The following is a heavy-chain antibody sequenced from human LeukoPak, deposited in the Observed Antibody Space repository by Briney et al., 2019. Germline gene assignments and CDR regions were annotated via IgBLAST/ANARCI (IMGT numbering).Heavy chain of an antibody. J-gene: IGHJ4*02. CDR3: TRVKRGFLEWLLSNY. D-gene: IGHD3-3*01. CDR1: GFTVGDYA. V-gene: IGHV3-49*04. CDR2: IRSKAYGGTT. Sequence: QPGRSLRLXCTASGFTVGDYAMSWVREAPGKGLERVGFIRSKAYGGTTEYAASVKGRFTISRDDSKSIAYLQMNSLKTEDTAVYYCTRVKRGFLEWLLSNYWGQGTLVTVSS.